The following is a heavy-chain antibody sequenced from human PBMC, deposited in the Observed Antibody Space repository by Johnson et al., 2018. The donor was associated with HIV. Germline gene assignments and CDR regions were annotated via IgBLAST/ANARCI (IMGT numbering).Heavy chain of an antibody. CDR1: GFTFDDYG. Sequence: GQLVESGGGVVRPGGSLRLSCAASGFTFDDYGLAWVRQAPGKGLEWVSGIHWNGAGTGYADSVKGRFTISRDNAKKSLYLQMNSLRAEDTAVYYCARDHTPVTGTTYHDAVEIWGQGTMVTVSS. V-gene: IGHV3-20*04. D-gene: IGHD1-7*01. CDR3: ARDHTPVTGTTYHDAVEI. J-gene: IGHJ3*02. CDR2: IHWNGAGT.